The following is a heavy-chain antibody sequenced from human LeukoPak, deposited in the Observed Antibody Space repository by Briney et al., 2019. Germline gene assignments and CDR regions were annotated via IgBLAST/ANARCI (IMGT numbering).Heavy chain of an antibody. Sequence: GGSLRLSCAASGFTFSSYGMHWVRQAPGKGLEWVAVISYDGSNKYYADSVKGRFTISRDNSKNTLYLQMNSLRAEDTAVYYCARDRVVERRGGDDAFDIWGQGTMVTVSS. CDR3: ARDRVVERRGGDDAFDI. D-gene: IGHD1-1*01. CDR2: ISYDGSNK. J-gene: IGHJ3*02. V-gene: IGHV3-30*03. CDR1: GFTFSSYG.